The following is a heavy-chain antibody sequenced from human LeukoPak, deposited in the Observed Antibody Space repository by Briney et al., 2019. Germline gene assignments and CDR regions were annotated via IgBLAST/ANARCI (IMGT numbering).Heavy chain of an antibody. J-gene: IGHJ4*02. V-gene: IGHV3-23*01. Sequence: GGSLRLSCAASGFTFSIYAMSWVRQAPGKGLEWVSAISGSGGSTYYADSVKGRFTISRDNSKNTLYLQMNSLRAEDTAVYYCANLAAFGYSSSWDWGQGTLVTVSS. D-gene: IGHD6-13*01. CDR2: ISGSGGST. CDR1: GFTFSIYA. CDR3: ANLAAFGYSSSWD.